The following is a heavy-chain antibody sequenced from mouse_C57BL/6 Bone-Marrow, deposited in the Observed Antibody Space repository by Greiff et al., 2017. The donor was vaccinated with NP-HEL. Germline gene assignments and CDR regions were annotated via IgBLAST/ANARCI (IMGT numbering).Heavy chain of an antibody. CDR2: IYPGDGDT. V-gene: IGHV1-82*01. CDR1: GYAFSSSW. Sequence: VQLQQSGPELVKPGASVKISCKASGYAFSSSWMNWVKQRPGKGLEWIGRIYPGDGDTNYNGKFKGKATLTADKSSSTAYMQLSSLTSEDSAVYFCALYYYGSSRYWYFDVWGTGTTVTVSS. D-gene: IGHD1-1*01. CDR3: ALYYYGSSRYWYFDV. J-gene: IGHJ1*03.